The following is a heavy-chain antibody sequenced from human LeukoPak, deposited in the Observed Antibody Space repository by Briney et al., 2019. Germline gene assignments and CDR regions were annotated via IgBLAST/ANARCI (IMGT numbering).Heavy chain of an antibody. CDR3: ARRNGHSWDVGNWFDP. Sequence: PSETLSLTCSVSGGSISSSSYYWGWIRQSPGMGLEWIGSIYYSGITYYNQSLKSRATVSVDTSKNQFSLNLNSVTAADTAVYYCARRNGHSWDVGNWFDPRGQGTVVTVSS. CDR1: GGSISSSSYY. CDR2: IYYSGIT. V-gene: IGHV4-39*01. J-gene: IGHJ5*02. D-gene: IGHD6-13*01.